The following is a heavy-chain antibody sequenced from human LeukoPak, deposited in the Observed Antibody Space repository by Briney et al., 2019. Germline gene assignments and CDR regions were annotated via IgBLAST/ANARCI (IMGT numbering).Heavy chain of an antibody. J-gene: IGHJ6*02. D-gene: IGHD2-21*01. CDR3: ARDSSHINYYYYGMDV. V-gene: IGHV3-7*01. CDR2: IKQDGSEK. Sequence: GGSLRLSCAASGFTFSSYWMSWVRQAPGKGLEWVANIKQDGSEKYYVDSVKGRFTISRDNAKNSLYLQMNSLRAEDTAVYYCARDSSHINYYYYGMDVWGQGTTVTVPS. CDR1: GFTFSSYW.